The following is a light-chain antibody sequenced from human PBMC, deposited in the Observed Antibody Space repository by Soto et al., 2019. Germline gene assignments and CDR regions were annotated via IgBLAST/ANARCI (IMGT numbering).Light chain of an antibody. J-gene: IGLJ2*01. CDR3: ETWDSNTPAVV. CDR1: SGHSSYI. V-gene: IGLV4-60*03. CDR2: LEGSGSY. Sequence: HPVLTQSSSASPSLGSSVKLTCTLSSGHSSYIIAWHQQQPGKAPRYLMKLEGSGSYNKGSGVPDRFSGSSSGADRYLTISNLQSEDEADYYCETWDSNTPAVVFGGGTKLTVL.